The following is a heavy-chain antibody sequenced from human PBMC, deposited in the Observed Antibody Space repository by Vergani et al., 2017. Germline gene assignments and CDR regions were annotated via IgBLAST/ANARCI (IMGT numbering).Heavy chain of an antibody. CDR3: ARDLAYCHEGSCAL. J-gene: IGHJ4*02. Sequence: QVQLVQSGVGVVQPGGSLRLSCVASGFTFNRYGMQWVRQAPGKGLEWVAYVLFDGSNEYYADSVKGRFIVSRDNSNDALYLQMNSLRTDDTAVYYCARDLAYCHEGSCALWGQGSVVTVSS. V-gene: IGHV3-30*02. CDR2: VLFDGSNE. CDR1: GFTFNRYG. D-gene: IGHD2-15*01.